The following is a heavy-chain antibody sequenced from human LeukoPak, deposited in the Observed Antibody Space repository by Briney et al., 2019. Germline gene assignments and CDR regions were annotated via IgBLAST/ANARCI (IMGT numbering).Heavy chain of an antibody. CDR3: ARQGSYGDYMLVDY. CDR1: GGSISSYY. J-gene: IGHJ4*02. D-gene: IGHD4-17*01. CDR2: IYTSGST. V-gene: IGHV4-4*07. Sequence: SETLSLTCTVSGGSISSYYWSWIRQPAGKGLEWIGRIYTSGSTNYNPSLKSRVTMSVDMSKNQFSLKLSSVTAADTAVYCCARQGSYGDYMLVDYWGQGTRVTVSS.